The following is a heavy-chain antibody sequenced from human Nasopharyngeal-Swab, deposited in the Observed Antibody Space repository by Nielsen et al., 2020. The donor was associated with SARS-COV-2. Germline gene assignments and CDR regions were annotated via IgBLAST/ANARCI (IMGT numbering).Heavy chain of an antibody. CDR1: GYTFTSYD. CDR3: ARDSSGYYRS. Sequence: ASVKVSCKASGYTFTSYDINWVRQATGQGLEWMGWMNPNSGNTNYAQKLQGRVTMTTDTSTSTAYMELRSLRSDDTAVYYCARDSSGYYRSWGQGTLVTVSS. J-gene: IGHJ5*02. CDR2: MNPNSGNT. D-gene: IGHD3-22*01. V-gene: IGHV1-18*01.